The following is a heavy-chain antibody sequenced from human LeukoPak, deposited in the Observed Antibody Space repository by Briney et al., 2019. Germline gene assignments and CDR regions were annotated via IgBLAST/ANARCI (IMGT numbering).Heavy chain of an antibody. V-gene: IGHV1-69*13. J-gene: IGHJ4*02. D-gene: IGHD2-15*01. CDR1: GGTFSSYA. CDR2: IIPIFGTA. CDR3: ASCGGGGSCYPQYIFDY. Sequence: SVKVSCKASGGTFSSYAISWVRQAPGQGLEWMGGIIPIFGTANYAQKFQGRVTITADESTSTAYTELSSLRSEDTAVYYCASCGGGGSCYPQYIFDYWGQGTLVTVSS.